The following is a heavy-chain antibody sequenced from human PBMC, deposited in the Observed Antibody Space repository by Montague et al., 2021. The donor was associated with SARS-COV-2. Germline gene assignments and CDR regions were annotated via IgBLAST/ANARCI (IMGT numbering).Heavy chain of an antibody. CDR3: ARGNTWEGYSYGFDY. CDR2: IYYSGST. Sequence: SETLSLTCTVPGGSISSYYWSWIRQPPGKGLEWIGYIYYSGSTNYNPSLKSRVTISVDTSKNQFSLKLSSVTAADTAVYYCARGNTWEGYSYGFDYWGQGTLVTVSS. V-gene: IGHV4-59*01. D-gene: IGHD5-18*01. J-gene: IGHJ4*02. CDR1: GGSISSYY.